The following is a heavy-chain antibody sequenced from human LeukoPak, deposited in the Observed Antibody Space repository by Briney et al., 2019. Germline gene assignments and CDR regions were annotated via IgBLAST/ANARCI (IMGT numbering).Heavy chain of an antibody. CDR2: IYYSGSV. CDR3: ARDSSLVVIAVSQGDFDY. CDR1: GSSISSNNYY. J-gene: IGHJ4*02. D-gene: IGHD2-21*01. Sequence: NASETLSLTCTVSGSSISSNNYYWGWIRQPPGKGLEWIGSIYYSGSVYYNPSLKSRVTISVDTSKNQFSLKLNSVTAADTAVYYCARDSSLVVIAVSQGDFDYWGQGTLVTVSS. V-gene: IGHV4-39*07.